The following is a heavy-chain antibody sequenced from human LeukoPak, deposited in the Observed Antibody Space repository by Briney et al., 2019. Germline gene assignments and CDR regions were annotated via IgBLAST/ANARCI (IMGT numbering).Heavy chain of an antibody. D-gene: IGHD3-22*01. CDR1: GYTFTSYY. CDR3: ARDRSSGMYGMDV. V-gene: IGHV1-46*01. J-gene: IGHJ6*02. CDR2: INPSGGST. Sequence: ASVKVSCKASGYTFTSYYMHLVRQAPGQGLEWMGIINPSGGSTSYAQKFQGRVTMTRDTSTSTVYMELSSLRSEDTAVYYCARDRSSGMYGMDVWGQGTTVTVSS.